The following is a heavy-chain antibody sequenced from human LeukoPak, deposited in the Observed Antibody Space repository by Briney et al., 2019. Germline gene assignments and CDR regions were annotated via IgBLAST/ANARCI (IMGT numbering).Heavy chain of an antibody. CDR3: ARGAYNTVAIDY. D-gene: IGHD4-23*01. CDR2: IYTSGST. CDR1: GGSISSYY. J-gene: IGHJ4*02. Sequence: SETLSLTCTISGGSISSYYWSWIRQPAGKGLEWIGRIYTSGSTNYNPSLKSRVTMSVDTSKNQFSLKLSSVTAADTAVYYCARGAYNTVAIDYWGQGTLVTVSS. V-gene: IGHV4-4*07.